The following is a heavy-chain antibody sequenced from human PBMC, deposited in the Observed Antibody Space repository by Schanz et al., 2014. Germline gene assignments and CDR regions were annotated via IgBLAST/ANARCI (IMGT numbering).Heavy chain of an antibody. CDR3: AASSGWHPSTDY. CDR1: GYTFNNHG. CDR2: ISAFDDKT. V-gene: IGHV1-18*01. J-gene: IGHJ4*02. Sequence: QVQLVQSGGEVKKPGASATVSCKASGYTFNNHGISWVRQAPGQGLEWMGWISAFDDKTDYAQNFQGRRIMTTDTSTTTVYMELRGLRSDDTAVYYCAASSGWHPSTDYWGQGTLVSVSS. D-gene: IGHD6-19*01.